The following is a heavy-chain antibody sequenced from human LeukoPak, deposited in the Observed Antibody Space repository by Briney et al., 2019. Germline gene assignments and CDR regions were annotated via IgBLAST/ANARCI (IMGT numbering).Heavy chain of an antibody. Sequence: PSETLSLTCTVSGGSISSYYWSWLRQPPGKGLEWIGYIYYSGSTNYNPSLKSRVTISVDTSKNQFSLKLSSVTAADTAVYYCAGGATQAHDYWGQGTLVTVSS. CDR2: IYYSGST. V-gene: IGHV4-59*08. D-gene: IGHD1-26*01. J-gene: IGHJ4*02. CDR3: AGGATQAHDY. CDR1: GGSISSYY.